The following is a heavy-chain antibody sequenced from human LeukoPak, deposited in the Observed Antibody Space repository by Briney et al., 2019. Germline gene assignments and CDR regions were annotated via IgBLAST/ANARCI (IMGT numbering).Heavy chain of an antibody. D-gene: IGHD3-16*01. J-gene: IGHJ5*02. V-gene: IGHV3-23*01. CDR1: GFTFSNYA. CDR3: ANPFGGSS. CDR2: ISGSGDST. Sequence: GGSLRLSCAASGFTFSNYAMSWVRQAPGKGLEWVSAISGSGDSTYYADSVKGRSTISRDNSKNTLHLQMNSLRAEDPAVYYCANPFGGSSWGQGTLVTVSS.